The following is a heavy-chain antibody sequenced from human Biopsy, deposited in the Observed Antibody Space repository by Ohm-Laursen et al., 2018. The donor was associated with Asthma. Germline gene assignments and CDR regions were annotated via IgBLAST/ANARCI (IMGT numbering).Heavy chain of an antibody. J-gene: IGHJ6*02. V-gene: IGHV7-4-1*02. CDR3: ARGLLGLDV. Sequence: SVKVSCKASGYIFTSHAMNWVRQAPGQGLEWMGRINTNTGNPTYAQGFTGRFVFSLDTSVSTAYLQISSLKADDTAVYYCARGLLGLDVWGQGTTVTVSS. CDR2: INTNTGNP. D-gene: IGHD2-15*01. CDR1: GYIFTSHA.